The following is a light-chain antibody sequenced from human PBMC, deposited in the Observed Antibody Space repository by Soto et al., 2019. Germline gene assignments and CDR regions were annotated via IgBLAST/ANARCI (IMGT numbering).Light chain of an antibody. J-gene: IGKJ1*01. V-gene: IGKV3-20*01. CDR1: QSLSVSY. Sequence: EIVLTQAPGTLHLSPGDRATLSCRASQSLSVSYIAWYQQSPGQAPRLLIYGTSTRATGIPDRFSGSGSGTDFTLAIRRLEPEDFAVYYCHQFGDSPQTFGQGTTVEI. CDR2: GTS. CDR3: HQFGDSPQT.